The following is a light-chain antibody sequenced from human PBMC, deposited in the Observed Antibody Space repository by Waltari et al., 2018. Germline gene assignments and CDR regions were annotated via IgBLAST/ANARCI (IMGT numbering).Light chain of an antibody. CDR1: KLGDKY. J-gene: IGLJ2*01. CDR3: QAWDSSTAV. CDR2: QDT. Sequence: SYALTQPPSVSVSPGQTASLPCSADKLGDKYVCWYQQKPGQSPVLVIYQDTKRPSRITQRFSVSNPGNPATLTISGTQAMDEADYYCQAWDSSTAVFGGGTKLTVL. V-gene: IGLV3-1*01.